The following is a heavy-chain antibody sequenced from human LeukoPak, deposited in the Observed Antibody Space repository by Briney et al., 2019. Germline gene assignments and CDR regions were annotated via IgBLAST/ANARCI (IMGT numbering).Heavy chain of an antibody. CDR3: AELGITMIGGV. V-gene: IGHV3-48*03. J-gene: IGHJ6*04. Sequence: PGGSLRLSCAASGFTFSSYEMNWVRQAPGKGLEWVSYISSSGNTIYYADSVKGRFTISRDNAKNSLYLQMNSLRAKDTDVYYCAELGITMIGGVWGKGTTVTISS. D-gene: IGHD3-10*02. CDR2: ISSSGNTI. CDR1: GFTFSSYE.